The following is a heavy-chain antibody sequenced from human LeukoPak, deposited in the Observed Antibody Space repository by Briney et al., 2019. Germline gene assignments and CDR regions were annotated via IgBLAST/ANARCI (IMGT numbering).Heavy chain of an antibody. V-gene: IGHV4-59*01. Sequence: KSSETLSLTCTVSGGSISSYYWSWIRQPPGKGLEWIGYIYYSGSTNYNPSLKSRVTISVDTSKNQFSLKLSSVTAADTAVYYCARSWNYYYYYMDVWGKGTTVTISS. D-gene: IGHD6-13*01. CDR1: GGSISSYY. J-gene: IGHJ6*03. CDR3: ARSWNYYYYYMDV. CDR2: IYYSGST.